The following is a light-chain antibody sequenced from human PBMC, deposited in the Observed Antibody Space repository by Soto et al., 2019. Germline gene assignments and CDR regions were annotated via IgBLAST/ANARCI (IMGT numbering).Light chain of an antibody. CDR2: AAS. CDR1: QGISSS. J-gene: IGKJ3*01. CDR3: EKYDSVPWT. Sequence: GDRVTITCRASQGISSSLAWYQQKPGNAPKLLIYAASTLQSGVPSRFSGSGSGTDFTLTISSLQPEDFATYYCEKYDSVPWTFGPGTEVEIK. V-gene: IGKV1-27*01.